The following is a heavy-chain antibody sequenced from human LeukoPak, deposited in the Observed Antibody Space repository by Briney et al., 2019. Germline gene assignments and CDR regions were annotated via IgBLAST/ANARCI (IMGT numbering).Heavy chain of an antibody. D-gene: IGHD3-3*01. Sequence: SETLSLTCAVYGGSFSGYYWSWIRQPPGKGLEWFGEINHSGSTNYNPSLKSRVTISVDTSKNQFSLKLSSVTAADTAVYFCARGRGTYDFWSGYYKGYYFDYWGQGTLVTVSS. V-gene: IGHV4-34*01. CDR3: ARGRGTYDFWSGYYKGYYFDY. CDR2: INHSGST. J-gene: IGHJ4*02. CDR1: GGSFSGYY.